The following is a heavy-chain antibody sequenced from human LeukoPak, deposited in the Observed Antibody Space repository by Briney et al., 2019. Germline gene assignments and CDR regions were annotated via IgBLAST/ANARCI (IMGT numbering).Heavy chain of an antibody. CDR3: ARTRCYYDSRNGFICFVSFDY. CDR2: IYYSGST. V-gene: IGHV4-39*01. CDR1: GGSISSSSYY. J-gene: IGHJ4*02. D-gene: IGHD3-22*01. Sequence: SETLSLTCTVSGGSISSSSYYWGWIRQPPGKGLEWIGSIYYSGSTYYNPSLKSRVTISVDTSKNQFSLKLSSVTAAATAVYYCARTRCYYDSRNGFICFVSFDYWGQGTLVTVSS.